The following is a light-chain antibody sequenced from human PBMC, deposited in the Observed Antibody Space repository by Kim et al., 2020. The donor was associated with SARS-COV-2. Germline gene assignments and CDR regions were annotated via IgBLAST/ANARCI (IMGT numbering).Light chain of an antibody. J-gene: IGLJ2*01. Sequence: PGQSITISFSGTSSNVGSYNLVSWYQHHPDTAPQLMIYDVSKRPSGVSNRFSGSKSGNTASLTISGLQAEDEADYYCCSYAGSTTLFGGGTQLTVL. CDR3: CSYAGSTTL. CDR1: SSNVGSYNL. CDR2: DVS. V-gene: IGLV2-23*02.